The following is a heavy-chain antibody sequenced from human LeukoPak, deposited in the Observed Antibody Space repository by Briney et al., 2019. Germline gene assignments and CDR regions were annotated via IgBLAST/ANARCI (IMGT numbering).Heavy chain of an antibody. Sequence: GWALRLSCAASGFSFSSYAMHWCRQAPGKELEWVAVISYDGSNKYYADSVKGRFTISRDNSKNTLYLQMNSLRAEDTAVYYCAREYHYYYYYGMDVWGQGTTVTVSS. J-gene: IGHJ6*02. V-gene: IGHV3-30-3*01. D-gene: IGHD2-2*01. CDR1: GFSFSSYA. CDR3: AREYHYYYYYGMDV. CDR2: ISYDGSNK.